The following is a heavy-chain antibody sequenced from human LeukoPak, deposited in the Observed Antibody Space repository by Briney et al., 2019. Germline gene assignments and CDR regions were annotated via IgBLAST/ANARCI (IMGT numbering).Heavy chain of an antibody. D-gene: IGHD2-15*01. CDR2: IYHFGST. CDR1: GYSISSGYY. Sequence: SETLSLTCAVSGYSISSGYYWGWIRQPPGKGLEWIGTIYHFGSTYYNPSLKSRVTISVDTSKNQFSLKLSSVTAADTAVYYCAKGGRPGAFDIWGQGTMVTVSS. V-gene: IGHV4-38-2*01. CDR3: AKGGRPGAFDI. J-gene: IGHJ3*02.